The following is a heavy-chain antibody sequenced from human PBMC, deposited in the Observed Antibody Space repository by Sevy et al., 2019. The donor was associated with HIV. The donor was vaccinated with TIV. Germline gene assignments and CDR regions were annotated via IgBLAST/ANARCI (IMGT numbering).Heavy chain of an antibody. J-gene: IGHJ3*02. CDR1: GFTFRNHA. Sequence: GGSLRLSCVTSGFTFRNHAMHWVRQAPGKGLEWVAVISSDGAIKYYADSVKGRFTFSRDNSEGTLYLEMNSLRPEDTARYYCAKSYSGSYYIPYDAFDMWGQGTMVTVSS. CDR3: AKSYSGSYYIPYDAFDM. V-gene: IGHV3-30-3*02. CDR2: ISSDGAIK. D-gene: IGHD1-26*01.